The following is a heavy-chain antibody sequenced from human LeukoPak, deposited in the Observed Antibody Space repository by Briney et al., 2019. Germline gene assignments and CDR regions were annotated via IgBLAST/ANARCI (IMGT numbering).Heavy chain of an antibody. V-gene: IGHV1-46*01. CDR3: ARSNVLRFLEWFSEEFDY. D-gene: IGHD3-3*01. CDR2: INPSGGST. CDR1: GYTFTSYY. Sequence: ASVTVSCKASGYTFTSYYMHWVRQAPGQGLEGMGIINPSGGSTSYTQKFQGRGTMTRDMSTSTVYMELSSLRSEDTAVYYCARSNVLRFLEWFSEEFDYWGQGTLVTVSS. J-gene: IGHJ4*02.